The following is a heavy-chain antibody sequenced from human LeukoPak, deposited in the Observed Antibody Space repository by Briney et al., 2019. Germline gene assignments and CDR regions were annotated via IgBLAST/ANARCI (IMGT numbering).Heavy chain of an antibody. V-gene: IGHV4-59*01. D-gene: IGHD6-19*01. CDR3: ARSRGGQWLAKGYYFDY. J-gene: IGHJ4*02. Sequence: SETLSLTCTVSGGSISSYYWSWIRQPPGKGLEWIGYIYYSGSTNYNPSLKSRVTISVDTSKNQFSLKLSSVTAADTAVYYCARSRGGQWLAKGYYFDYWGQGTLATVSS. CDR1: GGSISSYY. CDR2: IYYSGST.